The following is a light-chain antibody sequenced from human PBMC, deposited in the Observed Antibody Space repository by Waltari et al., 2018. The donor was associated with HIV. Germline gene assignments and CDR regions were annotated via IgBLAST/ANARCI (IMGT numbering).Light chain of an antibody. Sequence: QSVLTQPPSVSGAPGQRVTISCTGSSSNIGADYDVHWYQQLPGIAPKLLIHGHNHPPSGVPDRVSGSKSGPSSSLAMTGLQAEDDAVYSCQSYDSSLSGYVFGTGTKVTVL. CDR1: SSNIGADYD. CDR2: GHN. CDR3: QSYDSSLSGYV. V-gene: IGLV1-40*01. J-gene: IGLJ1*01.